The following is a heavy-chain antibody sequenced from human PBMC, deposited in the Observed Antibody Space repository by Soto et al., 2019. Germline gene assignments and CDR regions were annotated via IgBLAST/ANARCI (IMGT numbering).Heavy chain of an antibody. D-gene: IGHD3-10*01. J-gene: IGHJ4*02. CDR3: ASMVVRGPVDY. V-gene: IGHV4-34*01. CDR1: GGSFSGYY. Sequence: PSETLSLTCAVYGGSFSGYYWSWIRQPPGKGLEWIGEINHSGSTYYNPSLKSRVTISVDTSKNQFSLKLSSVTAADTAVYYCASMVVRGPVDYWGQGTLVTVSS. CDR2: INHSGST.